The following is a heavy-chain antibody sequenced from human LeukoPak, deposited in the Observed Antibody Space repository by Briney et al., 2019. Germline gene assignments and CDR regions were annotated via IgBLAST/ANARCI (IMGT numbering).Heavy chain of an antibody. V-gene: IGHV4-4*02. Sequence: SSETLSLTCAVSGGSISSSYWWSWVRQPPGKGLEWIGSIYYSGSTYYNPSLKSRVTISVDTSKNQFSLKLSSVTAADTAVYYCARDGLYYDSSGYYYGPFDYWGQGTLVTVSS. J-gene: IGHJ4*02. CDR3: ARDGLYYDSSGYYYGPFDY. D-gene: IGHD3-22*01. CDR1: GGSISSSYW. CDR2: IYYSGST.